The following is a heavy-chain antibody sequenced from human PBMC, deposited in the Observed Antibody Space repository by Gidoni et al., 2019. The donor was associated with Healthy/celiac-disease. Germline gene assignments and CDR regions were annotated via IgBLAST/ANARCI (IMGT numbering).Heavy chain of an antibody. CDR2: IYHSGST. V-gene: IGHV4-4*02. Sequence: QVQLQESGPGLVKPSGTLSLTCAVSGGSISSSTWWSWVRQPPGKGLEWIGEIYHSGSTNYNPSLKSRVTISVDKSKNQFSLKLSSVTAADTAVYYCARDRKRLQLVLPHYYYYGMDVWGQGTTVTVSS. D-gene: IGHD6-6*01. J-gene: IGHJ6*02. CDR1: GGSISSSTW. CDR3: ARDRKRLQLVLPHYYYYGMDV.